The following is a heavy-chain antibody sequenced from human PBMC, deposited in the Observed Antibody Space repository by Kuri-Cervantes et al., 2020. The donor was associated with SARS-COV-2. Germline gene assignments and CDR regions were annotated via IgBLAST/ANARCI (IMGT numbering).Heavy chain of an antibody. Sequence: GESLKIPCAASGFTFSSYDMHWVRQATGKGLEWGSAIGTAGDKYYPGSVKGRFTTSRENAKNSLYLQMNSLRAGDTAVYYCARARQQVIAAAGRYYYYYDMDVWGQGTTVTVSS. D-gene: IGHD6-13*01. CDR3: ARARQQVIAAAGRYYYYYDMDV. CDR2: IGTAGDK. V-gene: IGHV3-13*01. J-gene: IGHJ6*02. CDR1: GFTFSSYD.